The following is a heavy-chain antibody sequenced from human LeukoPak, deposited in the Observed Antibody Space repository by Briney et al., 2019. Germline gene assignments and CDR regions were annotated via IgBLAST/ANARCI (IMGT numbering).Heavy chain of an antibody. CDR2: IYWDDDR. J-gene: IGHJ4*02. V-gene: IGHV2-5*02. CDR3: AHRKNYYDSSVFDN. D-gene: IGHD3-22*01. Sequence: SGPTLVNPTQTLTLTCAFSGFSLNTRGVGVGWIRQPPGRALEWLALIYWDDDRRYSPSLKSRLTITKDTSKNQVVLTMTNMDPVDTATYFCAHRKNYYDSSVFDNWGQGTLVTVSS. CDR1: GFSLNTRGVG.